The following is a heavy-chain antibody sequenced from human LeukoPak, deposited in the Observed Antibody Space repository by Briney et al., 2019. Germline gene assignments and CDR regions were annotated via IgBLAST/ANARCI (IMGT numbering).Heavy chain of an antibody. CDR2: IYSGGST. Sequence: TGGSLRLSCAVSGFTVTSNYMTWVRQAPGKGLEWVSVIYSGGSTYYADSVKGRLTISRDNSKNTVYLQMKTLRAEDTAVYYCARDRRYCSGSTCYSGIDFWGQGTLVSVSS. J-gene: IGHJ4*02. CDR1: GFTVTSNY. D-gene: IGHD2-15*01. CDR3: ARDRRYCSGSTCYSGIDF. V-gene: IGHV3-53*01.